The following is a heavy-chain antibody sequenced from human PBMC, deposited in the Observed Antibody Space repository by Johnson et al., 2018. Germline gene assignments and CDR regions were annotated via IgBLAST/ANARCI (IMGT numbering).Heavy chain of an antibody. J-gene: IGHJ3*01. D-gene: IGHD3-22*01. V-gene: IGHV3-23*04. CDR3: ARAIYYYDIGGFSL. CDR2: ISWNSGSI. CDR1: GFTFSSYA. Sequence: VQLVQSGGGLVKPGGSLRLSCAASGFTFSSYAMSWVRQAPGKGLERVSGISWNSGSIGYADSVKGRFTISRANAKTSLYLQMNGLRAEDTAVYYFARAIYYYDIGGFSLWGQGTMVTVSS.